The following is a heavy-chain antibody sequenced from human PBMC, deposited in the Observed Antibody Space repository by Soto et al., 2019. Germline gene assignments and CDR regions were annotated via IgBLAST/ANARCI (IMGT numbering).Heavy chain of an antibody. D-gene: IGHD5-18*01. CDR1: GFTFSSYA. Sequence: GGSLRLSCAASGFTFSSYAMSWVRQAPGKELEWVSAISGSGGSTYYADSVKGRFTISRDNSKNTLYLQMNSLRAEDTAVYYCAKDQNIQLWPRYCYYGMDVWGQGTTVTVSS. CDR2: ISGSGGST. J-gene: IGHJ6*02. V-gene: IGHV3-23*01. CDR3: AKDQNIQLWPRYCYYGMDV.